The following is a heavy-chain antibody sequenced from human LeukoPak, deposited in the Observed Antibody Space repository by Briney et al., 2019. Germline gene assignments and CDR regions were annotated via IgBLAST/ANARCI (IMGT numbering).Heavy chain of an antibody. D-gene: IGHD5-18*01. Sequence: GGSLRLSCAASGFTFSSYAMHWVRQAPGKGLEWVAVISYDGSNKYYADSVKGRFTISRDNSKNTLYLQMNSLRAEDTAVYYCARDKGRGYSYGYLMGFDYWGQGTLVTVSS. V-gene: IGHV3-30*04. CDR1: GFTFSSYA. CDR2: ISYDGSNK. J-gene: IGHJ4*02. CDR3: ARDKGRGYSYGYLMGFDY.